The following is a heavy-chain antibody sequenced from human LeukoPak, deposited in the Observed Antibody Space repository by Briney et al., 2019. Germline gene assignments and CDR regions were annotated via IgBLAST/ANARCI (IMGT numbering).Heavy chain of an antibody. V-gene: IGHV4-38-2*02. D-gene: IGHD6-13*01. CDR2: IYHSGST. Sequence: SETLSLTCTVSGYSISSGYYWGWIRQPPGKGLEWIGSIYHSGSTYYNPSLKSRVTISVDTSKNQFSLKLSSVTAADTAVYYCAREKNKSSSWYSRYYFDYWGQGTLVTVSS. CDR3: AREKNKSSSWYSRYYFDY. J-gene: IGHJ4*02. CDR1: GYSISSGYY.